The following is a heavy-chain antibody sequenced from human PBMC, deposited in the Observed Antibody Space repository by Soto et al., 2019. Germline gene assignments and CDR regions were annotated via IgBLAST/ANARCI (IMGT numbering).Heavy chain of an antibody. J-gene: IGHJ6*02. V-gene: IGHV1-18*01. Sequence: ASVKVSCKASGYTFTSYGISWVRQAPGQGLEWMGWISAYNGNTNYAQKLQGRVTMTTDTSTSTAYMELRSLRSDDTAVYYCARDPNWNLRNYYYYYGMDVWGQGTTVTVSS. CDR1: GYTFTSYG. CDR3: ARDPNWNLRNYYYYYGMDV. CDR2: ISAYNGNT. D-gene: IGHD1-7*01.